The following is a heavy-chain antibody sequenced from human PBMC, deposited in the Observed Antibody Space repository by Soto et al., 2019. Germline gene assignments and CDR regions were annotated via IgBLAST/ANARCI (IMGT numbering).Heavy chain of an antibody. Sequence: DVHLLESGGHLVQPGGSLRLSCAASGFTFSSYAMSWVRRAPGKGLEWVSSVSAGGDMTYYSDSVKGRFTISRDNSNNALFLQMNSLRIEDTALYYCARGDRGGSGSPASYYYSGLDVWGQGTTVTVS. J-gene: IGHJ6*02. V-gene: IGHV3-23*01. CDR2: VSAGGDMT. CDR3: ARGDRGGSGSPASYYYSGLDV. CDR1: GFTFSSYA. D-gene: IGHD3-10*01.